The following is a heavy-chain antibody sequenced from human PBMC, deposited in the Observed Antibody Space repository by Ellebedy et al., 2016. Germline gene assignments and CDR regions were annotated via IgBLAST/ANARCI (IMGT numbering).Heavy chain of an antibody. CDR1: GYTFTSYY. J-gene: IGHJ6*02. CDR3: ARALACPTLPNCTTTERPTRYYGMDV. V-gene: IGHV1-46*04. Sequence: ASVKVSCKASGYTFTSYYMHWVRQAPGQGLEWMGIINPSGGSTSYAQKLQGRVTMTRDTSTRTVYMELSSLRSEDTAVYSCARALACPTLPNCTTTERPTRYYGMDVWGQGTTVTVSS. D-gene: IGHD2/OR15-2a*01. CDR2: INPSGGST.